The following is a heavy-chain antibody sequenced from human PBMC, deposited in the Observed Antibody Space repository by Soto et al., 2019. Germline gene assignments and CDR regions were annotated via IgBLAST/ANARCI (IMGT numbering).Heavy chain of an antibody. CDR3: ARGFRTVSSGYCLYFDY. Sequence: PSETLSLTCAVSGASVTSDDYYWSWIRQPPGKGLEWIGYIYHSGGTYYNPSLKSRVSISVDTSKNQFSLKLSSVTAADTAVYYCARGFRTVSSGYCLYFDYWGQGTLVTVSS. CDR2: IYHSGGT. J-gene: IGHJ4*02. D-gene: IGHD3-22*01. V-gene: IGHV4-30-4*01. CDR1: GASVTSDDYY.